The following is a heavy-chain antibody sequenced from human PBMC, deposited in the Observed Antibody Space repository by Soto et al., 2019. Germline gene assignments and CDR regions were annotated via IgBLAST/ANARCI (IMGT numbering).Heavy chain of an antibody. J-gene: IGHJ5*02. CDR3: ARIYCSGGSCASFKERANNWFDP. D-gene: IGHD2-15*01. Sequence: ASVKVSCKASGYTFTSYGISWVRQAPGQGLEWMGWISAYNGNTNYAQKLQGRVTMTTDTSTSTAYMELRSLRSDDTAVYYCARIYCSGGSCASFKERANNWFDPWGQGTLVTVSS. CDR1: GYTFTSYG. CDR2: ISAYNGNT. V-gene: IGHV1-18*01.